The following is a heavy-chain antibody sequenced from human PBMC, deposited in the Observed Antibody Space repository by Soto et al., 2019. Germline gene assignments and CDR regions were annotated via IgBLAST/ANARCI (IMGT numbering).Heavy chain of an antibody. D-gene: IGHD4-17*01. CDR3: ARWSLTTVTTNWFDP. CDR2: IYYSGST. J-gene: IGHJ5*02. V-gene: IGHV4-59*01. Sequence: PSETLSLTCTVSGGSISSYYWSWIRQPPGKGLEWIGYIYYSGSTNYNPSLKSRVTISVDTSKNQFSLKLSSVTAADTAVYYCARWSLTTVTTNWFDPWGQGTLVTVSS. CDR1: GGSISSYY.